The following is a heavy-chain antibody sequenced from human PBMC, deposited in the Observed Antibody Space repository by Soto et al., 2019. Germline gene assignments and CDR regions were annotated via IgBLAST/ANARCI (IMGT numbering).Heavy chain of an antibody. CDR2: IHGGDVST. CDR3: AKDAVGGKGECDWFDP. J-gene: IGHJ5*02. Sequence: GGALRLPGASSDFRHRWYAMSWVRPAPGTGLEWVSPIHGGDVSTYYADPGQGRDTVARVDSKEALYLQLSSLRVDDTTEFFGAKDAVGGKGECDWFDPWGQGTLVTVSS. CDR1: DFRHRWYA. D-gene: IGHD6-19*01. V-gene: IGHV3-23*01.